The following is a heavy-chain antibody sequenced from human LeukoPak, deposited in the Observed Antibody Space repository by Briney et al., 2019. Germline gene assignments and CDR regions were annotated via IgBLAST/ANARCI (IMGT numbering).Heavy chain of an antibody. D-gene: IGHD7-27*01. Sequence: PGGSLRLSCTASGFTFSTYSMNWVRQAPGRGLEWVSYINGSSSSSDGGAIQYADSVKGRFTISRDNDKNSLYLQMNSLRADDTAVYYCAKDHRFPVGTALAPGGYFDYWGQGTLVTVSS. V-gene: IGHV3-48*01. CDR3: AKDHRFPVGTALAPGGYFDY. CDR2: INGSSSSSDGGAI. CDR1: GFTFSTYS. J-gene: IGHJ4*02.